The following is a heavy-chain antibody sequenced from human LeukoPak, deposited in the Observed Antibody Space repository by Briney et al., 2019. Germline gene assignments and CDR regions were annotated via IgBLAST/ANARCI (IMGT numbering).Heavy chain of an antibody. V-gene: IGHV4-59*01. CDR3: ARVRVAAAGIDY. CDR1: GGSISSYY. J-gene: IGHJ4*02. D-gene: IGHD6-13*01. CDR2: IYYSGST. Sequence: SETLSLTCTVSGGSISSYYWTWIRQPPGKGLEWIGYIYYSGSTNYNPSLKSRVTISVDTSKNQFSLKLSSVTAADTAVYYCARVRVAAAGIDYWGQGTLVTVSS.